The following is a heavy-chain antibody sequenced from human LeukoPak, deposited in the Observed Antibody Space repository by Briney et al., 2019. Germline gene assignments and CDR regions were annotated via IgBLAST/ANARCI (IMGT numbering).Heavy chain of an antibody. CDR2: ISSSSSYI. CDR1: GFTFSSYS. CDR3: ARDSGTDSYYYYYMDV. D-gene: IGHD1/OR15-1a*01. J-gene: IGHJ6*03. V-gene: IGHV3-21*01. Sequence: GGSLRLSCAASGFTFSSYSMNWVRQAPGKGLEWVSSISSSSSYIYYADSVKGRFTISRDNAKNSLYLQMNSLRAEDTAVYYCARDSGTDSYYYYYMDVWGKGTTVTVSS.